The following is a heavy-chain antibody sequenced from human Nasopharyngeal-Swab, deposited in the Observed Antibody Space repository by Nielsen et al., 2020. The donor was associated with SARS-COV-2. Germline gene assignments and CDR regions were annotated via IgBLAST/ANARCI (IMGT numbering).Heavy chain of an antibody. J-gene: IGHJ3*02. Sequence: WIRQPPGKGLEWVSAISGSGGSTYYADSVKGRFTISRDNSKNTLYLQMNSLRAEDTAVYYCARAYYYDSSGPDAFDIWGQGTMVTVSS. V-gene: IGHV3-23*01. CDR3: ARAYYYDSSGPDAFDI. D-gene: IGHD3-22*01. CDR2: ISGSGGST.